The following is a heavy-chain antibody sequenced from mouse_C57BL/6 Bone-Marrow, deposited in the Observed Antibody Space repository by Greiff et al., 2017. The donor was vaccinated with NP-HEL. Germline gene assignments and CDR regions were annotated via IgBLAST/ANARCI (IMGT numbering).Heavy chain of an antibody. V-gene: IGHV10-1*01. J-gene: IGHJ3*01. CDR1: GFSFNTYA. Sequence: EVMLVESGGGLVQPKGSLKLSCAASGFSFNTYAMNWVRQAPGKGLEWVARIRSKSNNYATYYADSVKDRFTISRDDSESMLYLQMNNLKTEDTAMYYCVRQVGAARAWFAYWGQGTLVTVSA. CDR2: IRSKSNNYAT. CDR3: VRQVGAARAWFAY. D-gene: IGHD3-1*01.